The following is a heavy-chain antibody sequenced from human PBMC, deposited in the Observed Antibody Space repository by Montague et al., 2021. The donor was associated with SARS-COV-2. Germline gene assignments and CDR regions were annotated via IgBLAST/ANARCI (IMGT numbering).Heavy chain of an antibody. CDR1: GGSFSGYY. CDR3: ARATVDINMILVVITSVNHYFDS. J-gene: IGHJ4*02. Sequence: SETLSLTCAVYGGSFSGYYWTWIRQSPGKGLEWIGEINHSGSTNYGPSLESRVAISVDTSKNQFSLKLNSVTAGDTAIYYCARATVDINMILVVITSVNHYFDSWGQGTLVTVSP. D-gene: IGHD3-22*01. V-gene: IGHV4-34*01. CDR2: INHSGST.